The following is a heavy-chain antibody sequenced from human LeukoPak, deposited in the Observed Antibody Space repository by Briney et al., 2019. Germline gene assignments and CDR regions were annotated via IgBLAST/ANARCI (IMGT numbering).Heavy chain of an antibody. CDR3: VRGDKRDY. CDR2: IETGGAST. D-gene: IGHD5-24*01. J-gene: IGHJ4*02. CDR1: GFTFSSYG. V-gene: IGHV3-23*05. Sequence: GGPLRLSCAASGFTFSSYGMSWVRQAPGKGLEWVSAIETGGASTYYADSVKGRFSISRDNSKNTLYLQVNSLRVEDTAVYYCVRGDKRDYWGQGTLVTVSS.